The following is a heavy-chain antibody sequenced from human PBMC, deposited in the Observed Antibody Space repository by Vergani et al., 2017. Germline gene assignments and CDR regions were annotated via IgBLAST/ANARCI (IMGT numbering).Heavy chain of an antibody. CDR3: ARAGPYCSSTSCYYFDY. D-gene: IGHD2-2*01. CDR2: IYHSGST. Sequence: QVQLQESGPGLVKPSGTLSLTCAVSGGSISSSNWWSWVRQPPGKGLGWIGEIYHSGSTNYNPSLKSRVTISVDKSKNQFSLKLSSVTAADTAVYYCARAGPYCSSTSCYYFDYWGQGTLVTVSS. CDR1: GGSISSSNW. V-gene: IGHV4-4*02. J-gene: IGHJ4*02.